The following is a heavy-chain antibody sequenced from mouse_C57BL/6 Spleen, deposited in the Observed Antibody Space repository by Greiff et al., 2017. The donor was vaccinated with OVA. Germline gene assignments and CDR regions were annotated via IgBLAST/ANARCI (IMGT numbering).Heavy chain of an antibody. CDR3: ARSGDYDRFDD. V-gene: IGHV1-7*01. CDR1: GYTFTSYW. Sequence: QVQLQQSGAELAKPGASVKLSCKASGYTFTSYWMNWVKQRPGQGLEWIGSINPRSGNTTYNQKFKDKATLTADKSSSTAYMQLSSLTYEYSAVYYFARSGDYDRFDDWGQGTTLSGAS. D-gene: IGHD2-4*01. J-gene: IGHJ2*01. CDR2: INPRSGNT.